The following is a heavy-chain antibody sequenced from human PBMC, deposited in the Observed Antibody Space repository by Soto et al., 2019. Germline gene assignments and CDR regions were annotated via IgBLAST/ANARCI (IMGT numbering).Heavy chain of an antibody. J-gene: IGHJ3*02. Sequence: QITLKESGPTLVKPTQTLTLTCTFSGFSLSTSGVGVGWIRQPPGKALEWLALIYWDDDKRYSPSLKSRLTIPKDTSKNQVVLTITNMDPVDTATDYCAHRRPKLRTDAFDIWGQGTMVTVSS. CDR1: GFSLSTSGVG. V-gene: IGHV2-5*02. D-gene: IGHD7-27*01. CDR2: IYWDDDK. CDR3: AHRRPKLRTDAFDI.